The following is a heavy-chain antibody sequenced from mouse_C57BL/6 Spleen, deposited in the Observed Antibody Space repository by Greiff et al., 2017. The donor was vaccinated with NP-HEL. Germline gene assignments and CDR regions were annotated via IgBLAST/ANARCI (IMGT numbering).Heavy chain of an antibody. J-gene: IGHJ3*01. D-gene: IGHD3-2*02. CDR3: ARGVAQATPFAY. Sequence: QVQLQQPGAELVMPGASVKLSCKASGYTFTSYWMHWVKQRPGQGLEWIGEIDPSDSYTNYNQKFKGKSTLTVDKSSSTAYMQLSSLTSEDSAVYYCARGVAQATPFAYWGQGTLVTVSA. CDR2: IDPSDSYT. V-gene: IGHV1-69*01. CDR1: GYTFTSYW.